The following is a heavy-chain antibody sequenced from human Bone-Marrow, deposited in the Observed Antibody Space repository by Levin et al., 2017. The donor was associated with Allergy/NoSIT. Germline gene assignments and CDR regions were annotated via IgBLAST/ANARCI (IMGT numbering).Heavy chain of an antibody. Sequence: SCAASGFTFSSYAMNWVRQAPGKGLKWVSGISGSGDSTYYADSVKGRFTISRDNSKNTLSLQMHSLIAEDTAVYFCAKGGDGYWYFDLWGRGTLVTVSS. CDR3: AKGGDGYWYFDL. CDR1: GFTFSSYA. J-gene: IGHJ2*01. V-gene: IGHV3-23*01. CDR2: ISGSGDST. D-gene: IGHD7-27*01.